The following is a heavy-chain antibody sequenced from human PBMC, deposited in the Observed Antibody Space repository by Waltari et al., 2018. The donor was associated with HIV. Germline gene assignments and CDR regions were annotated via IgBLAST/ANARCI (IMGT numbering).Heavy chain of an antibody. CDR2: IRSKADAGGTA. V-gene: IGHV3-49*04. J-gene: IGHJ4*02. Sequence: EVQLVESGGDLVQPGRSLRLSCSASGFTFGASLMSWVRQAPGKGLEWVGFIRSKADAGGTAEYAASVKGRFTISRDDSRSIAYLQMNSLKSEDTAVYYCARTTVTYFDSWGQGTLVSVSS. CDR1: GFTFGASL. D-gene: IGHD4-17*01. CDR3: ARTTVTYFDS.